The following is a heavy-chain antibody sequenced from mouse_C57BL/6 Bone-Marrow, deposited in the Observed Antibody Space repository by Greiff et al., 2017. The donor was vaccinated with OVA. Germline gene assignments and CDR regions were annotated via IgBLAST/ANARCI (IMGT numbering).Heavy chain of an antibody. Sequence: VQLQQPGAELVMPGASVKLSCKASGYTFTSYWMHWVKQRPGQGLEWIGEIDPSDSYTNYNQKFKGKSTLTVDKSSGTAYMQLSSLTSEDSAVYYCARGLLQGYWGQGTTLTVSS. CDR2: IDPSDSYT. CDR1: GYTFTSYW. CDR3: ARGLLQGY. D-gene: IGHD2-3*01. J-gene: IGHJ2*01. V-gene: IGHV1-69*01.